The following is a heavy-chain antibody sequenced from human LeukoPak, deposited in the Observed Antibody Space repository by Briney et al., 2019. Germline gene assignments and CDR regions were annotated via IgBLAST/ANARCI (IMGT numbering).Heavy chain of an antibody. CDR3: ARTGVADASITTSDY. CDR2: INPNSGGT. CDR1: GYTFTGYY. V-gene: IGHV1-2*06. D-gene: IGHD3-22*01. J-gene: IGHJ4*02. Sequence: ASVKVSCKASGYTFTGYYMHWVRQAPGQGLEWMGRINPNSGGTNYAQKFQGSVTMTRDTSISTVYMELNRLRSDDTAVYYCARTGVADASITTSDYWGQGTLVTVSS.